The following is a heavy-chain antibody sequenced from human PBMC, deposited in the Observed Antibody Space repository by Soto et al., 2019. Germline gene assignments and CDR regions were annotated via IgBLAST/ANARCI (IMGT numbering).Heavy chain of an antibody. D-gene: IGHD2-15*01. V-gene: IGHV4-59*01. CDR2: IYYSGST. Sequence: PSETLSLTCTVSGGSISSYYWSWIRQPPGKGLEGIGYIYYSGSTNYNPSLKSRVTISVDTSKNQFSLKLSSVTAADTAVYYCARGTVKDIVVVVAATVPMAPWFDPWGQGTLVTVSS. J-gene: IGHJ5*02. CDR1: GGSISSYY. CDR3: ARGTVKDIVVVVAATVPMAPWFDP.